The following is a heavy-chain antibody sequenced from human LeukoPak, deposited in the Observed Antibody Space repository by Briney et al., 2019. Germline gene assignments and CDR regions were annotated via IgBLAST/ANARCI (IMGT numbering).Heavy chain of an antibody. D-gene: IGHD2-2*01. J-gene: IGHJ4*02. CDR3: ARGIVVVPAASPGGGGY. CDR1: GYTFTSYA. V-gene: IGHV7-4-1*02. CDR2: INTNTGNP. Sequence: ASVKVSCKASGYTFTSYAMNWVRQAPGQGLEWMGWINTNTGNPTYAQGFTGRFVFSLDTSVSTAYLQISSLKAEDTAVYYCARGIVVVPAASPGGGGYWGQGTLVTVSS.